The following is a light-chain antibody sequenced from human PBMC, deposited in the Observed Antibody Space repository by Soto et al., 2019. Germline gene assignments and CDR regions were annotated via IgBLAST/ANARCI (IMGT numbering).Light chain of an antibody. J-gene: IGKJ2*01. CDR2: DAS. CDR1: QSISSW. V-gene: IGKV1-5*01. CDR3: QQYNSYSYT. Sequence: DIQMTQSPSTLSASVGDRVTITCRASQSISSWLAWYQQKPGKAPKLLIYDASSLESGFPSRFSGSVSGTEFPLTISSLQPDDFATYYCQQYNSYSYTLGQGTKLEIK.